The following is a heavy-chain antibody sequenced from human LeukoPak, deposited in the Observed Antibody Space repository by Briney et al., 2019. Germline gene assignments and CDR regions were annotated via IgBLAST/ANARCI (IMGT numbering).Heavy chain of an antibody. CDR1: GYTFTGYY. V-gene: IGHV1-18*04. CDR2: ISAYNGNT. J-gene: IGHJ6*02. D-gene: IGHD3-10*01. CDR3: ARGFHGSGSYYYYGMDV. Sequence: ASVKVSCKASGYTFTGYYMHWVRQAPGQGLEWMGWISAYNGNTNYAQKLQGRVTMTTDTSTSTAYMELRSLRSDDTAVYYCARGFHGSGSYYYYGMDVWGQGTTVTVSS.